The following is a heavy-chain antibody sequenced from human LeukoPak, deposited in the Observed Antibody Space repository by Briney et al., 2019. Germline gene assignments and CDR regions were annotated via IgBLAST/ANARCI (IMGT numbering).Heavy chain of an antibody. D-gene: IGHD3-22*01. CDR3: AKDIGSSGYYYPDY. CDR1: GFTFDDYA. J-gene: IGHJ4*02. V-gene: IGHV3-9*01. CDR2: INWNSGSI. Sequence: GGSLRLSCAASGFTFDDYAMHWVRQAPGKGLEWDSGINWNSGSIGYADSVKGRFTISRDNAKNSLYLQMNSLRAEDTALYYCAKDIGSSGYYYPDYWGQGTLVTVSS.